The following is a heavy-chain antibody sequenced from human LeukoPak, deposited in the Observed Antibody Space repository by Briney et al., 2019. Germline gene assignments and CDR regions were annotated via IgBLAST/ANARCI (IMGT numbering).Heavy chain of an antibody. CDR2: INSDGSST. D-gene: IGHD6-6*01. CDR3: AREGYSSSAGFDY. J-gene: IGHJ4*02. V-gene: IGHV3-74*01. CDR1: GFTFSSYW. Sequence: GGSLRLSCAASGFTFSSYWMHWVRQAPGKGLVWVSSINSDGSSTSYADSVKGRFTISRDNAKNTLYLQMNSLRAEDTAVYYCAREGYSSSAGFDYWGQGTLVTVSS.